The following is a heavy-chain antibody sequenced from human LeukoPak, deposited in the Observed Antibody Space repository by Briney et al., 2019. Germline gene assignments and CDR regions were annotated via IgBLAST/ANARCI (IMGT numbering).Heavy chain of an antibody. J-gene: IGHJ4*02. D-gene: IGHD6-19*01. CDR1: GSSFTSYW. V-gene: IGHV5-51*01. CDR3: ASRMYSSGWYDYFDY. CDR2: IYPGDSDT. Sequence: GESLKISCKGSGSSFTSYWIGWVRQMPGKGLEWMGIIYPGDSDTRYSPSFQGQVTISADKSISTAYLQWSSLKASDTAMYYCASRMYSSGWYDYFDYWGQGTLVTVSS.